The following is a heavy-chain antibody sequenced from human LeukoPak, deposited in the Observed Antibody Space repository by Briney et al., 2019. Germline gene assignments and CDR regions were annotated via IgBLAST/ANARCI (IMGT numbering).Heavy chain of an antibody. V-gene: IGHV5-51*01. CDR3: ARGGQGGVIEDY. CDR1: GYRFTSYW. D-gene: IGHD3-10*01. CDR2: IYPGDSDT. J-gene: IGHJ4*02. Sequence: GGSLQISGQGSGYRFTSYWIGWVRRLPGKGLEGMGIIYPGDSDTRYSPSFQGQVTISADKSISTAYLQWSSLKASDTAMYYCARGGQGGVIEDYWGQGTLVTVSS.